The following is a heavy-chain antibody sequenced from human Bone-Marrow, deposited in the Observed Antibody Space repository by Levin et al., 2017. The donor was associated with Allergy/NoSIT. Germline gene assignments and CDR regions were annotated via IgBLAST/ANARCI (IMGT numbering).Heavy chain of an antibody. CDR1: GFPFSSYG. CDR3: ARGVPAAMRFDY. V-gene: IGHV3-33*01. CDR2: IWYDGSNK. Sequence: LSLTCAASGFPFSSYGMHWVRQAPGKGLEWVAVIWYDGSNKYYADSVKGRFTISRDNSKNTLYLQMNSLRAEDTAVYYCARGVPAAMRFDYWGQGTLVTVSS. D-gene: IGHD2-2*01. J-gene: IGHJ4*02.